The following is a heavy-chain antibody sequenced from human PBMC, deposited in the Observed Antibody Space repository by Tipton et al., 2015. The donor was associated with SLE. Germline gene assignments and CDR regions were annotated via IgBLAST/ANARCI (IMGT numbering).Heavy chain of an antibody. V-gene: IGHV4-30-2*03. J-gene: IGHJ4*02. CDR1: GDSISSGGYS. CDR3: ARAKVAANDAGIDY. Sequence: LRLSCTVSGDSISSGGYSWSWIRQPPGKGLEWIGSIYYSGSTYYNPSLKSRVTISVDTSKNQFSLKLSSVTAADTAVYYCARAKVAANDAGIDYWGQGTLVTVSS. CDR2: IYYSGST. D-gene: IGHD2-15*01.